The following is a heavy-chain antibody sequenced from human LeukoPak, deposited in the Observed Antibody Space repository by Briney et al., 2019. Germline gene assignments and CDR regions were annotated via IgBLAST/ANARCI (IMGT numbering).Heavy chain of an antibody. D-gene: IGHD1-26*01. CDR3: AKNNDDGSRKFGY. CDR1: GFTVSSNY. CDR2: IYSGGST. Sequence: GGSLRLSCAASGFTVSSNYMSWVRQAPGKGLEWVSVIYSGGSTYYADSVKGRFTISRDNSKNTLYLQMNSLRAEDTAVYYCAKNNDDGSRKFGYRGQGTLVTVSS. V-gene: IGHV3-53*01. J-gene: IGHJ4*01.